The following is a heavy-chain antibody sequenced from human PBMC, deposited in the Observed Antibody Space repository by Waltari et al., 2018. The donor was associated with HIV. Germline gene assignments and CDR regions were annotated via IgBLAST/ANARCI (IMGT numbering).Heavy chain of an antibody. D-gene: IGHD6-19*01. Sequence: EVQLVESGGRVVRPGGSLRLSCAASGFSFDDFGRTWVRQVPGKGLEWVSTINFNGAWTGYADSVKGRFIISRDNSKNFVYLEMNNLSGEDTALYYCARGGAVASNWFDPWGQGTLVTVSS. V-gene: IGHV3-20*04. J-gene: IGHJ5*02. CDR1: GFSFDDFG. CDR3: ARGGAVASNWFDP. CDR2: INFNGAWT.